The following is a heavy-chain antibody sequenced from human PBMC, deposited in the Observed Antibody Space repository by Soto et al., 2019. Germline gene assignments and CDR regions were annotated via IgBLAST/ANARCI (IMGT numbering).Heavy chain of an antibody. Sequence: EVQLLESGGGLVQPGGSLRLSCAASGFTFSSYAMSWVRQAPGKGLEWVSAISGSGGSTYYADSVKGRFTISRDNSKNTLYLQMNSLRAEDTAVYYCAKDSLIVWGAAAGDFDYWGQGTLVTVSS. D-gene: IGHD6-13*01. CDR3: AKDSLIVWGAAAGDFDY. V-gene: IGHV3-23*01. CDR1: GFTFSSYA. J-gene: IGHJ4*02. CDR2: ISGSGGST.